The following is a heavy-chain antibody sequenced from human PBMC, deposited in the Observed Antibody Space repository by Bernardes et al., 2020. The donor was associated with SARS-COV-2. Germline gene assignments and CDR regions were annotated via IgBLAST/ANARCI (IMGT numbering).Heavy chain of an antibody. V-gene: IGHV3-23*01. CDR1: GFTFSSSA. CDR2: LSGGGDTT. CDR3: AKDGLITYGMDV. J-gene: IGHJ6*02. Sequence: GGSLRLSCAASGFTFSSSAMNWVRQAPGKGLEWVSGLSGGGDTTYYAESVRGRFTISRDNSKNTLYLQMNSLRAEDTAAYYCAKDGLITYGMDVWGQGTTVTGS. D-gene: IGHD2-8*01.